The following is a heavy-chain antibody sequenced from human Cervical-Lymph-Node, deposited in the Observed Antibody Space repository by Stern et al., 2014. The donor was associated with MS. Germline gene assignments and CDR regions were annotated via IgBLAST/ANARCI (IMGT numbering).Heavy chain of an antibody. J-gene: IGHJ4*02. CDR2: RLYDGSNK. V-gene: IGHV3-33*01. D-gene: IGHD7-27*01. CDR1: GFTFSSYG. Sequence: VQLVESGGGVVQPGRSLRLSCAASGFTFSSYGMHWVRQAPGQGLEWVAVRLYDGSNKYYADSVKGRFTISRDNSKNTLYLQMNSLRAEDTAVYYCAREIGTGDYFDYWGQGTLVTVS. CDR3: AREIGTGDYFDY.